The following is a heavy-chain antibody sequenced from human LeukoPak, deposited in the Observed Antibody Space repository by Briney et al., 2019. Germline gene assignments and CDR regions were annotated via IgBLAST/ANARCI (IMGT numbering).Heavy chain of an antibody. CDR1: GFTFSKAW. V-gene: IGHV3-15*01. CDR2: IKSKTGGGTT. Sequence: GGSLRLSCAASGFTFSKAWMSWVRQAPGKGLEWVGRIKSKTGGGTTDYAAPVKGRFTISRDDSKNTLYLQMNSLKTEDTAVYYCTTDDYYDSSGYFPGFDSWGQGTLVTVSS. D-gene: IGHD3-22*01. J-gene: IGHJ4*02. CDR3: TTDDYYDSSGYFPGFDS.